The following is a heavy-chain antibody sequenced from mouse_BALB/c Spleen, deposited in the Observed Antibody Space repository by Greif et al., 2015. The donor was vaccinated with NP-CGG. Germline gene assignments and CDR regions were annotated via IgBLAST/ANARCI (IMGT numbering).Heavy chain of an antibody. CDR2: ISSGSSTI. CDR1: GFTFSSFG. D-gene: IGHD1-1*01. V-gene: IGHV5-17*02. CDR3: ARTTVVAYYAMDY. Sequence: EVQRVESGGGLVQPGGSRKLSCAASGFTFSSFGMHWVRQAPEKGLEWVAYISSGSSTIYYADTVKGRFTISRDNPKXTLFLQMTSLRSEDTAMYYCARTTVVAYYAMDYWGQGTSVTVSS. J-gene: IGHJ4*01.